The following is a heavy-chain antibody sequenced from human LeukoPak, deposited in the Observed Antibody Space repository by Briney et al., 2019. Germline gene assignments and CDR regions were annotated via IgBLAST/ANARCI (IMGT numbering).Heavy chain of an antibody. Sequence: GGSLRLSCAASTFTFSSYGMSWVRQAPGKGLEWVSTITISAGRTYYADSVKGRFTISRDNSENTLFLQMNSLRAEDTAVYYCAALDFDYWGQGTLVTVSS. CDR2: ITISAGRT. J-gene: IGHJ4*02. CDR1: TFTFSSYG. V-gene: IGHV3-23*01. CDR3: AALDFDY.